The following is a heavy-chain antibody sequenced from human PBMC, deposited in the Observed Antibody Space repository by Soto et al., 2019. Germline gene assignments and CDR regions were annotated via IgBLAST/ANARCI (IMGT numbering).Heavy chain of an antibody. Sequence: ASVKVSCKASGYTFTSYAMHWVRQAPGQRLEWMGWINAGNGNTKYSQKFQGRVTITRDTSASTAYMELSSLRSEDTAVYYCARGMYYYGSGSYSPTHYYYYGMDVWGQGTTVTVS. CDR1: GYTFTSYA. V-gene: IGHV1-3*01. CDR3: ARGMYYYGSGSYSPTHYYYYGMDV. D-gene: IGHD3-10*01. J-gene: IGHJ6*02. CDR2: INAGNGNT.